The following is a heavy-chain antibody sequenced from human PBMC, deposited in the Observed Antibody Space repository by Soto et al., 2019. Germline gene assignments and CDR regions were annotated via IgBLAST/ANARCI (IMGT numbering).Heavy chain of an antibody. Sequence: SLTCTVSGGSISSYYWSWIRQPPGKGLEWIGYIYYSGSTNYNPSLRSRVTISVDTSKNQFSLKLSSVTAADTAVYYCARDPGYSYGWAYYYYGMDVWGQGTTVTVSS. CDR2: IYYSGST. J-gene: IGHJ6*02. D-gene: IGHD5-18*01. CDR1: GGSISSYY. CDR3: ARDPGYSYGWAYYYYGMDV. V-gene: IGHV4-59*01.